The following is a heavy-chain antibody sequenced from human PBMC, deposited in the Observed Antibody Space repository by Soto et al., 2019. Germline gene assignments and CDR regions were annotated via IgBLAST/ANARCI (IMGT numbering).Heavy chain of an antibody. CDR3: AKDVAYCSGGSCYYYDGMDV. CDR2: ISYDGSNK. Sequence: QVQLVESGGGVVQPGRSLRLSCAASGFTFSSYGMHWVRQAPGKGLEWVAVISYDGSNKYYADSVKGRFTISRDNSKNTLYLQMNSLRAEDTAVYYCAKDVAYCSGGSCYYYDGMDVWGQGTTVTVSS. CDR1: GFTFSSYG. V-gene: IGHV3-30*18. J-gene: IGHJ6*02. D-gene: IGHD2-15*01.